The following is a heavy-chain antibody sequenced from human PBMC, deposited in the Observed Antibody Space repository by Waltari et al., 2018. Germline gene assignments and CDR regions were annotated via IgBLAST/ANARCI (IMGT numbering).Heavy chain of an antibody. J-gene: IGHJ4*02. V-gene: IGHV3-7*01. CDR1: GFTFSNYW. CDR3: AKYDLLTDHGSTHYYFDY. CDR2: IKEDGSIK. D-gene: IGHD3-9*01. Sequence: EVQLVESGGGLVQPGGSLRLSCVASGFTFSNYWMRWVRQAPGKGLEWVANIKEDGSIKNYVDSVKGRFTISRDNAQKSLYLQLSSLRVEDTARYYCAKYDLLTDHGSTHYYFDYWGQGALVTVSS.